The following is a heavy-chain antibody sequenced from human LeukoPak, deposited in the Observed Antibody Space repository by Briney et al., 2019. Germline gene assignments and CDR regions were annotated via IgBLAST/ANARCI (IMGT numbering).Heavy chain of an antibody. CDR2: IIPIFGTS. CDR3: ARGGSGSYYNEAYYYYYMDV. D-gene: IGHD3-10*01. CDR1: GGTFSNYA. V-gene: IGHV1-69*13. J-gene: IGHJ6*03. Sequence: SVKVSCKASGGTFSNYAISWVRQAPGQGLEWMGGIIPIFGTSNYAQKFQGRVTITADESTSTAYMELSSLRSDDTAVYYCARGGSGSYYNEAYYYYYMDVWGQGTTVTISS.